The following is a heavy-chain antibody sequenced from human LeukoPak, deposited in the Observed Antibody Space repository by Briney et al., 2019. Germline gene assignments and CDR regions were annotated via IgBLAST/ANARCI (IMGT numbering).Heavy chain of an antibody. CDR2: IKSKTDGGTT. D-gene: IGHD5-18*01. V-gene: IGHV3-15*01. J-gene: IGHJ4*02. Sequence: GGSLRLSCAASGFTFSNAWMTWVRQAPGKGLEWVGRIKSKTDGGTTDYAAPVKGRFTISRDDSKNTLYLQMNSSKTEDTAVYYCTPYSFAWIRSFDYWGQGTLVTVSS. CDR3: TPYSFAWIRSFDY. CDR1: GFTFSNAW.